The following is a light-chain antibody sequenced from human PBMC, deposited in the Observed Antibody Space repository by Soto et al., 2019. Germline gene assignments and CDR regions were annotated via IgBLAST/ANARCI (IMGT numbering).Light chain of an antibody. J-gene: IGLJ1*01. Sequence: QSVLTQPPSVSGAPGQRVTISCTGSSSNIGADYDVHWYQQLPGTAPKLLIYGNSNRPSGVPDRFSGSKSVTSASLAITGLQAEDEADYYCQSYDSSLSGSGVFGTGTKVTVL. CDR1: SSNIGADYD. V-gene: IGLV1-40*01. CDR3: QSYDSSLSGSGV. CDR2: GNS.